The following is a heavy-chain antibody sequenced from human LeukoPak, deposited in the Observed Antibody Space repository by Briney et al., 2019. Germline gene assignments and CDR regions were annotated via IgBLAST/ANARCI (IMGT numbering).Heavy chain of an antibody. D-gene: IGHD3-16*01. V-gene: IGHV3-48*04. J-gene: IGHJ4*02. CDR3: ARVIGSYGDSAY. CDR1: GFTFSSYS. CDR2: ISSTSSAI. Sequence: GGSPRLSCAASGFTFSSYSMNWVRQATGKGLEWLSYISSTSSAIYYADSLKGRFTISRDNAKNSLYLQMDSLRAEDTAVYYCARVIGSYGDSAYWGQGTLVTVSS.